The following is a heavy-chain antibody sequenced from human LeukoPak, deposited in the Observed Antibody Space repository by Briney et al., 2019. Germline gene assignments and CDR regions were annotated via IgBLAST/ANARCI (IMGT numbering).Heavy chain of an antibody. CDR2: IYYSGST. Sequence: SETLSLTCTVSGGSISSGGYYWSWIRQHPGKGLEWIGYIYYSGSTYYNPSLKSRVTISVNTSKNQFSLKLSSVTAADTAVYYCARDQAAAGFDYWGQGTLVTVSS. J-gene: IGHJ4*02. V-gene: IGHV4-31*03. CDR1: GGSISSGGYY. CDR3: ARDQAAAGFDY. D-gene: IGHD6-13*01.